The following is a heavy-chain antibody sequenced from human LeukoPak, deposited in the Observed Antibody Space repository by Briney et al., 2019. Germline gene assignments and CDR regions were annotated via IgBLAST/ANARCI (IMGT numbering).Heavy chain of an antibody. CDR3: ARREYYGSESYPHYGMDV. D-gene: IGHD3-10*01. J-gene: IGHJ6*02. Sequence: SETLSLTCTVSGGSISSYYWSWIRQPPGKGLEWIGFIYYSGSINYNPSLKSRVTISVDKSKNQFSLKLSSVTAADTAVYYCARREYYGSESYPHYGMDVWGQGTTVTVFS. V-gene: IGHV4-59*01. CDR1: GGSISSYY. CDR2: IYYSGSI.